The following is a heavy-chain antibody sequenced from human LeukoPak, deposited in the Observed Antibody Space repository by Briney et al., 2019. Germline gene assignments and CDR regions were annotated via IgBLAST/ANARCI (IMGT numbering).Heavy chain of an antibody. Sequence: KSSQTLSLTCTVSGGSISSGGYYWSWIRQPPGKGLEWIGYIYHSGSTYYNPSLKSRVTISVDRSKNKFSLKLSSVTAADTAVYYCAISMVRGDIALYYYGMDVWGQGTTVTVSS. CDR1: GGSISSGGYY. V-gene: IGHV4-30-2*01. CDR2: IYHSGST. D-gene: IGHD3-10*01. J-gene: IGHJ6*02. CDR3: AISMVRGDIALYYYGMDV.